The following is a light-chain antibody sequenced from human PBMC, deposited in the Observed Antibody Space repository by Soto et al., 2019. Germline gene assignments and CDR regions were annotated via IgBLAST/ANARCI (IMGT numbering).Light chain of an antibody. J-gene: IGKJ2*01. Sequence: EIVLTQSPGTLSLSPGERATLSCRASQSISSHYLAWYQQKPGQAPRLLIYGASRRATGIPDRFSGSGSGTDFTLTISRLEPEDFAVFYCQQFAASPYTFGQGSNLEIK. V-gene: IGKV3-20*01. CDR3: QQFAASPYT. CDR1: QSISSHY. CDR2: GAS.